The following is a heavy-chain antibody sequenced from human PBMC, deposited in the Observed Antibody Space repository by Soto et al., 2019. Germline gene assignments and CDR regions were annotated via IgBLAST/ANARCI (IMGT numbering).Heavy chain of an antibody. J-gene: IGHJ4*02. CDR1: GLTFRNYC. CDR3: VSLRQASSGWYDFDY. CDR2: ISYDGSNN. D-gene: IGHD6-19*01. Sequence: QVQLVESGGGVVQPGRSLRLSCAASGLTFRNYCMHWVRQAPGKGLEWVAVISYDGSNNYYEDSVKGRFTISRDNSKNKLYLHMNSLGVKDMAVYDCVSLRQASSGWYDFDYWGQGTLVTVSS. V-gene: IGHV3-30*03.